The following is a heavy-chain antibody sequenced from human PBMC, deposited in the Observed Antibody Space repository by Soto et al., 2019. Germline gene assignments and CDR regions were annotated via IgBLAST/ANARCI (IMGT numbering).Heavy chain of an antibody. CDR3: GKDLSPGGLES. Sequence: EVQVVESGGGLVQPGGSLTLSCVVSGSTIDDYAMHWVRQVPGKGLEWVSGIFWVGGGTGYADSVKGRFTISRDRAKNSLSLHMNSLRTDDTAVYYCGKDLSPGGLESCGQGTLVTVSS. D-gene: IGHD3-16*01. CDR1: GSTIDDYA. CDR2: IFWVGGGT. V-gene: IGHV3-9*01. J-gene: IGHJ4*02.